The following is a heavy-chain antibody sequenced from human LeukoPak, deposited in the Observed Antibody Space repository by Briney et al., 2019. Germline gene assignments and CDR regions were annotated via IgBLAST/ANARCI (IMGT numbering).Heavy chain of an antibody. D-gene: IGHD2/OR15-2a*01. CDR3: ARASSIVAVDY. CDR1: SGSISSYY. J-gene: IGHJ4*02. Sequence: SETLSLTCTVSSGSISSYYWSWIRQPAGKGLEWIGYIYYSGSTNYNPSLKSRVTISVDTSKNQFSLKLSSVTAADTAVYYCARASSIVAVDYWGQGTLVTVSS. V-gene: IGHV4-59*01. CDR2: IYYSGST.